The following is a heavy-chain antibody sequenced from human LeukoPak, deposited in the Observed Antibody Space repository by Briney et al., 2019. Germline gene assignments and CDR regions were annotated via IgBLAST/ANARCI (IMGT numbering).Heavy chain of an antibody. D-gene: IGHD6-13*01. CDR2: IYYSGST. J-gene: IGHJ4*02. Sequence: PSETLSLTCTVSGGSISSSSYYWGWIRQPPGKGLEWIGSIYYSGSTYYNPSLKSPVTISEDTSKNQFSLKLSSVTAADTAVYYCARVTKGYSSSWYYFDYWGQGTLVTVSS. CDR3: ARVTKGYSSSWYYFDY. CDR1: GGSISSSSYY. V-gene: IGHV4-39*07.